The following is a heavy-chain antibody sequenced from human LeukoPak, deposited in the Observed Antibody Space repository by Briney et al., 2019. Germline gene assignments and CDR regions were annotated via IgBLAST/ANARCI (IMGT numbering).Heavy chain of an antibody. CDR1: GFTFSDYY. D-gene: IGHD3-3*01. CDR3: ARGFPVERFLEWFDP. CDR2: ISSSGSTI. V-gene: IGHV3-11*01. J-gene: IGHJ5*02. Sequence: GGSLRLSCAASGFTFSDYYMSWIRQAPGKGLEWVSYISSSGSTIYYADSVKGRFTISRDNAKNSLYLQMNSLRAEDTAVYYCARGFPVERFLEWFDPWGQGTLVTVSS.